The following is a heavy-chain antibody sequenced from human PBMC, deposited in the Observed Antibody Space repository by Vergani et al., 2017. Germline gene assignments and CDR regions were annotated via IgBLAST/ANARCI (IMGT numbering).Heavy chain of an antibody. J-gene: IGHJ5*01. CDR2: IDEYGNRA. CDR3: VRTEYCTGIACNTRFDS. D-gene: IGHD2-8*02. CDR1: GVSFNTYW. V-gene: IGHV3-74*02. Sequence: ELQLVESGGGLVQPGGSLRLSCVASGVSFNTYWMHWVRQVPGKGLMWVARIDEYGNRATYGDFETGRFTISRDNAKNTVFLQMNNLRADDAGVYYCVRTEYCTGIACNTRFDSWGQGALVTVSS.